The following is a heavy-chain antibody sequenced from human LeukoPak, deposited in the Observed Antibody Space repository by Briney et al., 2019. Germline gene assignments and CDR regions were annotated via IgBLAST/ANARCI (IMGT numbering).Heavy chain of an antibody. V-gene: IGHV4-4*07. CDR3: ARQIPDYYDYYIDV. CDR2: IYTSGST. Sequence: SETLSLTCTVSGGSISSYYWSWIRQPAGKGLEWIGRIYTSGSTNYNPSLKSRVTMSVDTSKNQFSLKLSSVTAADTAVYYCARQIPDYYDYYIDVWGKGTTVIVSS. J-gene: IGHJ6*03. CDR1: GGSISSYY.